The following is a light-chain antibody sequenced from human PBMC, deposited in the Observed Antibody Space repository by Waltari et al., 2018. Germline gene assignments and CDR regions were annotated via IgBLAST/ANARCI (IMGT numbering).Light chain of an antibody. CDR1: QSISSY. Sequence: DIQMTQSPSSLSASVGDRVTITCRASQSISSYLNWYQQKPGKASKLLFYAASSLQSGVPSRFSGSGSGTDFTLTISSLQPEDFATYYCQQSYSTPLYTFGQGTKLEIK. CDR3: QQSYSTPLYT. V-gene: IGKV1-39*01. CDR2: AAS. J-gene: IGKJ2*01.